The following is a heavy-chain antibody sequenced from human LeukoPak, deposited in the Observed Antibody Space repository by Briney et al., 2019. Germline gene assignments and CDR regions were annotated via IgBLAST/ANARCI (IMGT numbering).Heavy chain of an antibody. D-gene: IGHD3-16*02. Sequence: GGSLRLSCAASGFTFSSYAMSWVRQAPGKGLEWVSAISGSGGSTYYADSVKGRFTISRDNSKNTLYLQMNSLRAEDTAVYDCAKIFDNDYVWGSYRYTDYWGQGTLVTVSS. V-gene: IGHV3-23*01. J-gene: IGHJ4*02. CDR2: ISGSGGST. CDR3: AKIFDNDYVWGSYRYTDY. CDR1: GFTFSSYA.